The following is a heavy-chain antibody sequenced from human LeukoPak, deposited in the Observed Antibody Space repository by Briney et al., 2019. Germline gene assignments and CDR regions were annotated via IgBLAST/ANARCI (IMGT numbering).Heavy chain of an antibody. CDR3: AKEVGDIRAVAGDNAFDI. J-gene: IGHJ3*02. CDR2: ISYDGSNK. V-gene: IGHV3-30*18. Sequence: PGRSLRLSCAASGFTFSSYGMHWVRQAPGKGLEWVAVISYDGSNKYYADSVKGRFTISRDNSKNTLYLQMNSLRAEDTAVYYCAKEVGDIRAVAGDNAFDIWGQGTMVTVSS. CDR1: GFTFSSYG. D-gene: IGHD6-19*01.